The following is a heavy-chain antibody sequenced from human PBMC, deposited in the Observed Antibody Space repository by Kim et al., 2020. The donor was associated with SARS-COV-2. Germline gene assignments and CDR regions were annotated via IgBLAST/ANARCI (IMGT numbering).Heavy chain of an antibody. Sequence: SETLSLTCAVYGGSFSGYYWSWIRQPRGKGLEWIGEINHSGSTNYNPSLKSRVTISVDTSKNQFSLKLSSVTAADTAVYYCASLGLLYGDYGFDPWGQGTLVTVSS. CDR1: GGSFSGYY. J-gene: IGHJ5*02. CDR2: INHSGST. V-gene: IGHV4-34*01. D-gene: IGHD4-17*01. CDR3: ASLGLLYGDYGFDP.